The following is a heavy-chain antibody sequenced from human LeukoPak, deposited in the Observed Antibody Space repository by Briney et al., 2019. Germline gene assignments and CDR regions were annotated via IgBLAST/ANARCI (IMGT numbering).Heavy chain of an antibody. Sequence: GGPLRLSGAASGFTFRDFYMTWIGPAPGRGLEGWAYINGSSSDTKYADSVKGRFTISRANAKHSVYLLLHSPRAEDTALYYCARRGTTYCTVDSCHPNWFDPWGQGTLVTVSS. V-gene: IGHV3-11*03. CDR1: GFTFRDFY. J-gene: IGHJ5*02. CDR3: ARRGTTYCTVDSCHPNWFDP. D-gene: IGHD2-15*01. CDR2: INGSSSDT.